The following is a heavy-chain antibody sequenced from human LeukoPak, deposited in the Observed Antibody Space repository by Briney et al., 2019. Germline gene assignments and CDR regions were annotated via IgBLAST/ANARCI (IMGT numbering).Heavy chain of an antibody. Sequence: SETLSLTCTVSGGSISSSSYYWGWIRQPPGKGLEWIGSIYYSGSTYYNPSLKSRVTISVDTSKNQFSLKLSSVTAADTPGYYCARPTVTIPSVNDAFDIWGQGTMVTASS. D-gene: IGHD3-9*01. CDR2: IYYSGST. J-gene: IGHJ3*02. CDR1: GGSISSSSYY. V-gene: IGHV4-39*01. CDR3: ARPTVTIPSVNDAFDI.